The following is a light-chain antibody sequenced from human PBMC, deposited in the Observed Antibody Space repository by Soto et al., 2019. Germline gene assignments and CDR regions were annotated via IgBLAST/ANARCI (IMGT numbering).Light chain of an antibody. CDR2: AAS. Sequence: DMPMAQKPSSVSATVGDRVTITGRASQSISSYLNWYQQKPGKAPKLLIYAASSLQSGVPSRFSGSGSGTDLSLPIRSLQPEDFATYYCQPRYSLITFGQGTRLEIK. J-gene: IGKJ5*01. CDR3: QPRYSLIT. V-gene: IGKV1-39*01. CDR1: QSISSY.